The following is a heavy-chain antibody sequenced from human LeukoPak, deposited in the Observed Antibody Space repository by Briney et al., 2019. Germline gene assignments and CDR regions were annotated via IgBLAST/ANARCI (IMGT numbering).Heavy chain of an antibody. CDR2: INPDSGGT. CDR1: GYTFTDYY. D-gene: IGHD3/OR15-3a*01. J-gene: IGHJ4*02. Sequence: GASVKVSCKASGYTFTDYYMHWVRQAPGQGFEWMGWINPDSGGTNYAQKFQGRVTMTRDTSISTAYMELSRLRSDDTAVYYCARDGDYLTGYYSFFDYWGQGTLVTVSS. CDR3: ARDGDYLTGYYSFFDY. V-gene: IGHV1-2*02.